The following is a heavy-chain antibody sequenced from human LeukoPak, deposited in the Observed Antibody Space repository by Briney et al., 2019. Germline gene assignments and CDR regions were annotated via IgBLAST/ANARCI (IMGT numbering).Heavy chain of an antibody. Sequence: PGGSLRLSCAASGFTFSNAWMSWVRQAPGKGLEWVSGISGSGFSTYYADSVKGRFTISRDNSKNTLYLQMNSLRAEDTAVYYCAASSGWYCFDYWGQGTLVTVSS. CDR1: GFTFSNAW. V-gene: IGHV3-23*01. CDR2: ISGSGFST. D-gene: IGHD6-19*01. J-gene: IGHJ4*02. CDR3: AASSGWYCFDY.